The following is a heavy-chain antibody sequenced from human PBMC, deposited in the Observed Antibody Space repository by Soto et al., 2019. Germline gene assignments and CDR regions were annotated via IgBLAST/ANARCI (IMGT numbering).Heavy chain of an antibody. CDR2: IYCDGDK. J-gene: IGHJ5*02. D-gene: IGHD3-22*01. CDR1: GFSLSTSEAA. CDR3: AHRATMTLFGLMIDDGIWFDP. V-gene: IGHV2-5*02. Sequence: QINLIESGPTLVKPTQTLTLTCTFAGFSLSTSEAAVGWVRQPPGRSLELLALIYCDGDKRYNAYLGNRLTITNDTSMKQVLLPLTNVEHAGTATDYCAHRATMTLFGLMIDDGIWFDPWVQGTRVIVSS.